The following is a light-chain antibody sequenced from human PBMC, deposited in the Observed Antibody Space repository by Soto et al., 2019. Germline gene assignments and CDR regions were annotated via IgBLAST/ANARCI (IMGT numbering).Light chain of an antibody. CDR1: PSISSW. J-gene: IGKJ2*01. V-gene: IGKV1-5*01. CDR2: DAS. CDR3: QQYNSPAYT. Sequence: DIQMTQSPSTLSASVGDRVTITCRASPSISSWLAWYQQKPGKAPKLLIYDASSLESGVPSRFSGSGSGTEFTLTISSLQPDDFEPYYCQQYNSPAYTFCQGTKLEIK.